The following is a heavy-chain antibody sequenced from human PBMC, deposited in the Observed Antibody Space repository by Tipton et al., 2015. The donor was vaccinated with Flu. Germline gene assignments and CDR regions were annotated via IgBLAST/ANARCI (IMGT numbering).Heavy chain of an antibody. CDR3: ARLSYYDVDLKNFYFDY. Sequence: TLSLTCTVSGGSVNSSYWSWIRQPAGKGLEWIGRIYPSGTTYYNPSLKSRVIISVDTSKSQFSLKLRSVTAADTAVYYCARLSYYDVDLKNFYFDYWGQGALVTVSS. J-gene: IGHJ4*02. CDR2: IYPSGTT. D-gene: IGHD3-10*02. V-gene: IGHV4-59*05. CDR1: GGSVNSSY.